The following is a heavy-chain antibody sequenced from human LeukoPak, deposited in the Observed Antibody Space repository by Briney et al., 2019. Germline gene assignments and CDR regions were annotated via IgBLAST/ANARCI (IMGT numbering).Heavy chain of an antibody. Sequence: SETLSLTCTVSGGSISSYYWGWIRQAPGKGLEWIGYIYYSGSTNYNPSLKSRVTISVDTSKNQFSLKLNSVTPEDTAVYYCARDLWKSSGWSRFDYWGQGTLVTVSS. CDR2: IYYSGST. V-gene: IGHV4-59*12. J-gene: IGHJ4*02. CDR3: ARDLWKSSGWSRFDY. CDR1: GGSISSYY. D-gene: IGHD6-19*01.